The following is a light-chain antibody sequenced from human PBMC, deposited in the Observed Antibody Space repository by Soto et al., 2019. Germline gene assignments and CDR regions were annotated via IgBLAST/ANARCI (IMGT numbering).Light chain of an antibody. CDR1: QSVSTY. Sequence: EIVLTQSPATLSLSPGESANLSCRASQSVSTYLAWYQQKPGQAPRLLIYDASNRATGIPARFSGSGSGTDFTLTISSLEPEDFAVYYCQQRSNWPLTFGGGNKVEIK. CDR3: QQRSNWPLT. J-gene: IGKJ4*01. CDR2: DAS. V-gene: IGKV3-11*01.